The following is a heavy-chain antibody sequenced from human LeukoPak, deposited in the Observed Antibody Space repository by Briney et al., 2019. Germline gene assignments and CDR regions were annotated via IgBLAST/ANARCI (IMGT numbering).Heavy chain of an antibody. V-gene: IGHV1-2*06. J-gene: IGHJ6*03. CDR3: ARGEDIVLMVYAEPEAYYYYYMDV. D-gene: IGHD2-8*01. Sequence: ASVKVSCKASGYTFTGYYMHWVRQAPGQGLEWMGRINPNSGGTNYAQKFQGRVTMTRDTSISTAYMELSRLRSDDTAVYYCARGEDIVLMVYAEPEAYYYYYMDVWGKGTTVTVSS. CDR1: GYTFTGYY. CDR2: INPNSGGT.